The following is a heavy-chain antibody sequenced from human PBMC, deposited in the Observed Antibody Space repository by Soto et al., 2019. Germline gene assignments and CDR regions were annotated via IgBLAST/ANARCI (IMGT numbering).Heavy chain of an antibody. Sequence: SETLSLTCTVSGGSISSSSYYWGWIRQPPGKGLEWIGSIYYSGSTYYNPSLKSRVTISVDTSKNQFSLKLSSVTAADTAVYYGARHIESSGWDESYYYYLDVWGKGTTVTVSS. CDR2: IYYSGST. CDR3: ARHIESSGWDESYYYYLDV. V-gene: IGHV4-39*01. D-gene: IGHD6-19*01. CDR1: GGSISSSSYY. J-gene: IGHJ6*03.